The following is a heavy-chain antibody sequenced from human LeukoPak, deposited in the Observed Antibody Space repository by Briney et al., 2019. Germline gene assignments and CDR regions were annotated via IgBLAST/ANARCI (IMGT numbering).Heavy chain of an antibody. CDR3: ASTSTTPGLFDY. CDR1: GGSISSGDYY. Sequence: SQTLSLTCTVSGGSISSGDYYWSWIRQPPGKGLEWIGYIYYSGSTYYNPSLKSRVTISVDTSKNQFSLKLSSVTAADTAVYYSASTSTTPGLFDYWGQGTLVTVSS. V-gene: IGHV4-30-4*08. J-gene: IGHJ4*02. D-gene: IGHD2-15*01. CDR2: IYYSGST.